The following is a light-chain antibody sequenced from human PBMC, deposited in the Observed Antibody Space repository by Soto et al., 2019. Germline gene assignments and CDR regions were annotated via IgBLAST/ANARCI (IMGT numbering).Light chain of an antibody. CDR2: GTS. V-gene: IGKV3-20*01. Sequence: EIVLTQSPGTLSLSPGERATLSCRADRSVSDTLLTWFQQKPGQAPRLLIFGTSNRAPGIPDRFSGSGSGTDFTLTISSLQPEDFATYYCQQSYSTPFTFGPGTKVDIK. J-gene: IGKJ3*01. CDR3: QQSYSTPFT. CDR1: RSVSDTL.